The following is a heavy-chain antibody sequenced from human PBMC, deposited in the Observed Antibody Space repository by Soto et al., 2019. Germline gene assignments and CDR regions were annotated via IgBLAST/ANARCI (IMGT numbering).Heavy chain of an antibody. Sequence: FVTLSLPCTVFCGSISAVGASRGWIRQPPGKGLEWIGSLYYTGSTYYIPSLKSRATISTDASKNQFSLRLSSVTATDTAVYYCARHRPTTSTRIFDSWGQGTLVTVSS. J-gene: IGHJ4*01. V-gene: IGHV4-39*01. CDR2: LYYTGST. CDR1: CGSISAVGAS. CDR3: ARHRPTTSTRIFDS. D-gene: IGHD4-17*01.